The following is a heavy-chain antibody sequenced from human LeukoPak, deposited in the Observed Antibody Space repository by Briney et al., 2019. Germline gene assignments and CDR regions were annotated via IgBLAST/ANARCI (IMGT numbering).Heavy chain of an antibody. Sequence: SVKVSCKASGGTFISYVIGWVRQAPGQGLEWMGGIFPIFGTANYVQKFQGRVTITADEFTSTAYMGLSSLRSEDTAVYYCARGLRSLTGDFDYYFDCWGQGTLVTVSS. J-gene: IGHJ4*02. CDR3: ARGLRSLTGDFDYYFDC. D-gene: IGHD7-27*01. V-gene: IGHV1-69*13. CDR1: GGTFISYV. CDR2: IFPIFGTA.